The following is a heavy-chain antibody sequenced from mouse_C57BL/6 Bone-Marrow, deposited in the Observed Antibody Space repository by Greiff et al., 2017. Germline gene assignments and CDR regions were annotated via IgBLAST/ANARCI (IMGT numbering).Heavy chain of an antibody. CDR1: GYAFTNYL. J-gene: IGHJ3*01. D-gene: IGHD2-5*01. CDR3: ARGRHSNSAWFAY. CDR2: INPGSGGT. V-gene: IGHV1-54*01. Sequence: QVQLQQSGAELVRPGTSVKVSCKASGYAFTNYLISWVKQRPGQGLEWIGVINPGSGGTNYTEKFKGQATLTADKSSSTAYMQLSSLTSEDSAVYFCARGRHSNSAWFAYWGQETLVTVSA.